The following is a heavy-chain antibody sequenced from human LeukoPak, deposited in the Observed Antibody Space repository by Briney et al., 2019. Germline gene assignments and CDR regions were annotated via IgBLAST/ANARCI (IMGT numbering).Heavy chain of an antibody. CDR3: ATGCGGDCYRDY. Sequence: ASVKVSCKVSGYTLTELSMHWVRQAPGKGLEWMGGLDPEDGETIYAQKFQGRVTMTEDTSTDTAHMELSSLRSEDTAVYYCATGCGGDCYRDYWGQGTLVTVSS. J-gene: IGHJ4*02. V-gene: IGHV1-24*01. CDR2: LDPEDGET. D-gene: IGHD2-21*02. CDR1: GYTLTELS.